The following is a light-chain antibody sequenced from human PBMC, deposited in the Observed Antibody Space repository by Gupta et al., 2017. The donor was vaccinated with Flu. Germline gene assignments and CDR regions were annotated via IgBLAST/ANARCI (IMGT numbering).Light chain of an antibody. J-gene: IGLJ3*02. V-gene: IGLV3-25*03. CDR3: QSADRSGSWV. Sequence: SGDPLRKEYGYWYQHKPGKAPVLVICKDSERAAGIPERFSGSNSGTTVTLTISEVHAEDEADYYCQSADRSGSWVFCGGTKLTVL. CDR2: KDS. CDR1: PLRKEY.